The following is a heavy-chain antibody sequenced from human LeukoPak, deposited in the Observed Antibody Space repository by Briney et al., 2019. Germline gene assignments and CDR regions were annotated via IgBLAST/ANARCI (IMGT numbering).Heavy chain of an antibody. Sequence: GGSLRLSCAASGFTFSSYAMSWVRQAPGKGLEWVSAISGSGGSTYYADSVKGRFTISRDNSKNTLYLQMNSLRAEDTAVYYCAKDGERYFDWLLSSVFDYWGQGTLVTVSS. V-gene: IGHV3-23*01. CDR1: GFTFSSYA. CDR2: ISGSGGST. D-gene: IGHD3-9*01. J-gene: IGHJ4*02. CDR3: AKDGERYFDWLLSSVFDY.